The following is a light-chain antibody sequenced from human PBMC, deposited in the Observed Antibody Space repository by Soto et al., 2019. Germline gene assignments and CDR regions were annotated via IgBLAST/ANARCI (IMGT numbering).Light chain of an antibody. CDR3: QQSYSSPT. CDR2: TAS. V-gene: IGKV1-39*01. Sequence: DIQMTQSPSSLSASVGDRVTITCRASQSISIYLNWYQQKPGNAPRLLIYTASTLQSGVPSRFSGSGSGTDFTLTISSLQPEDFATYFCQQSYSSPTFGQGTKVDI. J-gene: IGKJ1*01. CDR1: QSISIY.